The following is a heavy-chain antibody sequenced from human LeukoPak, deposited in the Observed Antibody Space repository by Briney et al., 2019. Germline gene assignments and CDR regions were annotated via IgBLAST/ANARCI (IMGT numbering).Heavy chain of an antibody. CDR1: GFTFSDYY. Sequence: GGSLRLSCAASGFTFSDYYMSWIRQATGKGLEWVSYISSSGSTIYYADSVKGRFTISRDNAKNSLYLQMNSLRAEDTAVYYCARSISYYDFWSGYDYWGQGTLVTVSS. J-gene: IGHJ4*02. CDR3: ARSISYYDFWSGYDY. V-gene: IGHV3-11*01. D-gene: IGHD3-3*01. CDR2: ISSSGSTI.